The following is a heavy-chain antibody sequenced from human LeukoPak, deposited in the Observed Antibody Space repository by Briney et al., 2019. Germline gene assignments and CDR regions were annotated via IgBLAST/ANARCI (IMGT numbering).Heavy chain of an antibody. J-gene: IGHJ5*02. CDR3: ARVSGYCSSTSCYINWFDP. V-gene: IGHV1-2*02. D-gene: IGHD2-2*03. Sequence: ASVKVSCKASGYTFTGYYMHWVRQAPGQGLEWMGWINPNSGGTNYAQKFQGRVTMTRDTSISTAYMELSGLRSDDTAVYYCARVSGYCSSTSCYINWFDPWGQGTLVTVSS. CDR2: INPNSGGT. CDR1: GYTFTGYY.